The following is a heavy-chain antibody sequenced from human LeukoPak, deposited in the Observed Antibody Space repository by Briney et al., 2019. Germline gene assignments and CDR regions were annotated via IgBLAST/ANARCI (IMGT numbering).Heavy chain of an antibody. V-gene: IGHV4-59*01. CDR2: IYYSGST. CDR3: ARGRYCSGGSCYPEHYFDY. J-gene: IGHJ4*02. Sequence: SETLSLTCTVSGGSISSYYWSWIRQPPGKGLEWIGYIYYSGSTNYNPSLKSRVTISVDTSKNQFSLKLSSVTAADTAVYYCARGRYCSGGSCYPEHYFDYWGQETLVTVSS. D-gene: IGHD2-15*01. CDR1: GGSISSYY.